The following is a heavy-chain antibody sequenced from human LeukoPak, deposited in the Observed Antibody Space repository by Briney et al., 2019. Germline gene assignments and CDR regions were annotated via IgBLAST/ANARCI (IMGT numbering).Heavy chain of an antibody. CDR1: GFTFTRYW. V-gene: IGHV3-74*01. J-gene: IGHJ4*02. CDR3: ARDLGGIAGS. D-gene: IGHD1-26*01. CDR2: INEDGGIT. Sequence: GGSQRLSCAASGFTFTRYWMHWVRQVPGKGLDWVSRINEDGGITTHADSVRGRFTISRDNARDTLYLQMNSLRSEDTAVYYCARDLGGIAGSWGQGTLVTVSS.